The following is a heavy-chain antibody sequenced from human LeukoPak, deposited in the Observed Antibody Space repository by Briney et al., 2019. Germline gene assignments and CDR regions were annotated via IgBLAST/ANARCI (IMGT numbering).Heavy chain of an antibody. J-gene: IGHJ4*02. D-gene: IGHD6-13*01. CDR2: ISYDGSNK. Sequence: RGSRRLACAASGFTFSSYAMHWVRQAPGKGLEWVAVISYDGSNKYYADSVKGRFTISRDNSKNTLYLQMNSLRAEDTAVYYCARDKFEEQQPHFEDWSQGTLVTVSS. V-gene: IGHV3-30-3*01. CDR3: ARDKFEEQQPHFED. CDR1: GFTFSSYA.